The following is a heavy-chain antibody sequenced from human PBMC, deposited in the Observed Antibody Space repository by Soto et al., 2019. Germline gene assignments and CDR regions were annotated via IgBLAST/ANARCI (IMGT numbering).Heavy chain of an antibody. CDR3: ARSRKGYTSGWLPNYFDY. D-gene: IGHD6-19*01. Sequence: KSSETLSLTCTVSGGSITSSSYYWGWIRQPPGKGLEWIGNIYYSGSTYYNPSLKSRVTISVDTPKNQFSLKLNSVTAADTAVFYCARSRKGYTSGWLPNYFDYWGQGTQVTVSS. CDR2: IYYSGST. CDR1: GGSITSSSYY. V-gene: IGHV4-39*01. J-gene: IGHJ4*02.